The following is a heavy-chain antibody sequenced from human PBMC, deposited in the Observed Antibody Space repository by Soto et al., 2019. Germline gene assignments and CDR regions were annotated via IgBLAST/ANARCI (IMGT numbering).Heavy chain of an antibody. Sequence: GGSLRLSCAASGFTFSDYYMSWIRQAPGRGLEWVSFISSSSTIYYADSVKGRFTISRDNAKNSLYLQMNSLRAEDTAVYYCARGGYSSSQIVFHYYYGMDVWGQGTTVTVSS. CDR3: ARGGYSSSQIVFHYYYGMDV. D-gene: IGHD6-13*01. V-gene: IGHV3-11*04. J-gene: IGHJ6*02. CDR1: GFTFSDYY. CDR2: ISSSSTI.